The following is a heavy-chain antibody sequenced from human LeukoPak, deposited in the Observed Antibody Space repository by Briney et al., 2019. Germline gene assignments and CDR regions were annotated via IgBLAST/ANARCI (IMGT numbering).Heavy chain of an antibody. CDR1: GYTFTGYY. J-gene: IGHJ5*02. D-gene: IGHD3-10*01. V-gene: IGHV1-2*02. CDR3: ARADGLWFGESPGWFDP. Sequence: GASVKVSCKASGYTFTGYYMHWVRQAPGQGLEWMGWINPNSGGTNYAQKFQGRVTMTRDTSISTAYMELSRLRSDDTAVYYCARADGLWFGESPGWFDPWGQGTLVTVSS. CDR2: INPNSGGT.